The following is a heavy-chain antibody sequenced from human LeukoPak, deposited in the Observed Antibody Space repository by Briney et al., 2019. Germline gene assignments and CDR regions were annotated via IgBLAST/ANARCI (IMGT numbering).Heavy chain of an antibody. CDR2: LSRDTTAI. D-gene: IGHD6-19*01. V-gene: IGHV3-48*01. Sequence: GGSLRLSCAASGFTFNIYSMNWVRQAPGKGLEWISYLSRDTTAIYYADSVKGRFTISRDNAKNSLYLQMNSLRAEDTAMYYCVRSGWYDDFDYLGQGTLVTVSS. CDR1: GFTFNIYS. J-gene: IGHJ4*02. CDR3: VRSGWYDDFDY.